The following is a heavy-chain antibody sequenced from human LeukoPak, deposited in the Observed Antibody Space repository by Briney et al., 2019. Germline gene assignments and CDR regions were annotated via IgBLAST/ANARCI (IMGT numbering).Heavy chain of an antibody. Sequence: GGSLRLSCTASGFTLSSAYMIGVPQAPGKGLEWVSVIYSGDSIDYADSVKGRFTVSRDNSTITLYLQMNSLRAEDTAVYYCARDPLRGDGVAFDIWGQGTMVTVSS. CDR3: ARDPLRGDGVAFDI. D-gene: IGHD3-16*01. CDR2: IYSGDSI. V-gene: IGHV3-66*01. J-gene: IGHJ3*02. CDR1: GFTLSSAY.